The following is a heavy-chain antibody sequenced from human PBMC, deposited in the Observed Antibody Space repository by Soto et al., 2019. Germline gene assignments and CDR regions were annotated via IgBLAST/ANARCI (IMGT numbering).Heavy chain of an antibody. CDR1: GFTFSSYA. J-gene: IGHJ6*02. Sequence: GGSLRLSCAASGFTFSSYAMSWVRQAPGKGLEWVSAISGSGGSTYYADSVKGRFTISRDNSKNTLCLQMNSLRAEDTAVYYCARDAGPSYYYYGMDVWGQGTTVTVSS. CDR3: ARDAGPSYYYYGMDV. CDR2: ISGSGGST. V-gene: IGHV3-23*01.